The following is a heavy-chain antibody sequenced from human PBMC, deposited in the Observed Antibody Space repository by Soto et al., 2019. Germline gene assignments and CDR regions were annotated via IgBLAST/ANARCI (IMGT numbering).Heavy chain of an antibody. CDR3: ARGRIAASFDP. CDR2: INHSGST. V-gene: IGHV4-34*01. CDR1: GGSFSGYY. D-gene: IGHD6-6*01. Sequence: SETLSLTCAVYGGSFSGYYWSWIRQPPGKGLEWIGEINHSGSTNYNPSLKSRVTISVDTSKNQFSLKLSSVTAADTAVYYCARGRIAASFDPWGQGTLVTFSS. J-gene: IGHJ5*02.